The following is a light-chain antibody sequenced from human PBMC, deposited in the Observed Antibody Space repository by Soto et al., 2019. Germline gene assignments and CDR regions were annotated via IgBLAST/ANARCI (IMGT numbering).Light chain of an antibody. V-gene: IGKV1-5*03. CDR1: RSISVW. J-gene: IGKJ1*01. CDR2: KTS. Sequence: DIHMTQSPSTLSASVGDRVTITCRASRSISVWLAWYPQKPGKAPNLLIYKTSSFETGVPSRFSGSGSGTEVTLTISSLQPDDFATYYCQHYNDYSWTFGQGTQVEIK. CDR3: QHYNDYSWT.